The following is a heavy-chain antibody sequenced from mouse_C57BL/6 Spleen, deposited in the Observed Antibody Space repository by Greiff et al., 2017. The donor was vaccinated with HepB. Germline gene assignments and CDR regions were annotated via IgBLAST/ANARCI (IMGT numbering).Heavy chain of an antibody. J-gene: IGHJ3*01. V-gene: IGHV2-5*01. CDR1: GFSLTSYG. D-gene: IGHD2-4*01. CDR3: AKGIYYDYDGVAY. CDR2: IWRGGST. Sequence: VQLQQSGPGLVQPSQSLSITCTVSGFSLTSYGVHWVRQSPGKGLEWLGVIWRGGSTDYNAAFMSRLSITKDNSKSQVFFKMNSLQADDTAIYYCAKGIYYDYDGVAYWGQGTLVTVSA.